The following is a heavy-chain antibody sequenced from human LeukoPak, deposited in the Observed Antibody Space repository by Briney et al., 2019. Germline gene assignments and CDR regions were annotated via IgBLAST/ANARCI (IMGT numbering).Heavy chain of an antibody. V-gene: IGHV4-34*01. D-gene: IGHD1-26*01. CDR1: GGSLSGYY. CDR3: ARSGDGHYFDY. CDR2: INHSGST. J-gene: IGHJ4*02. Sequence: PSETLSLTCAVYGGSLSGYYWSGIRQPPGKGLEWIGEINHSGSTNYNPSLKSRVTISVDTSKNQFSLKLSSVTAADTAVYYCARSGDGHYFDYWGQGTLVTVSS.